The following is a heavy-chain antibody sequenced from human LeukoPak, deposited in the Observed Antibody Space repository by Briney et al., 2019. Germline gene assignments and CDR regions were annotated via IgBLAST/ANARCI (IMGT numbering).Heavy chain of an antibody. CDR1: GGSISSYY. CDR3: ARHSWVNGYFDF. D-gene: IGHD4-17*01. Sequence: SETLSLTCTVSGGSISSYYWSWIRQPPGKGLEWIGYLYDGGSTHYNPSLKSRVIISVDTSKNQFSLNLNSVTAADTAVYFCARHSWVNGYFDFWGQGTLVTVSS. V-gene: IGHV4-59*08. J-gene: IGHJ4*02. CDR2: LYDGGST.